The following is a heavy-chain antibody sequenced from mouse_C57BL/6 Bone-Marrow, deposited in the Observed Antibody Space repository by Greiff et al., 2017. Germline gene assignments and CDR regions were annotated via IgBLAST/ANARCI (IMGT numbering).Heavy chain of an antibody. V-gene: IGHV3-1*01. J-gene: IGHJ2*01. CDR3: ARGPDYLDY. Sequence: DVKIQESGPGMVKPSQSLSLTCTVTGYSITSGYDWHWIRHFPGNKLEWMGYISYSGSTNYNPSLKSRISITHDTSKNHFFLKLNSVTTEDTATYYCARGPDYLDYWGQGTTLTVSS. CDR2: ISYSGST. CDR1: GYSITSGYD.